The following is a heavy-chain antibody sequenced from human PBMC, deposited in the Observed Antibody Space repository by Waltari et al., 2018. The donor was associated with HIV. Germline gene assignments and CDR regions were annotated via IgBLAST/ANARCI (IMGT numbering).Heavy chain of an antibody. CDR1: GFSVRNHW. CDR3: ARASHYIEFSTFDGDYYFDF. D-gene: IGHD3-3*02. Sequence: VQLVESGGGSIKTGGSLRLSCAASGFSVRNHWMDWVRQGPGTGLVSVARINRDGSSRNYADAVKGRFVISRDNARNTVYLQLNNLKVEDTAVYFCARASHYIEFSTFDGDYYFDFWGRGTRVAVSS. CDR2: INRDGSSR. J-gene: IGHJ4*02. V-gene: IGHV3-74*01.